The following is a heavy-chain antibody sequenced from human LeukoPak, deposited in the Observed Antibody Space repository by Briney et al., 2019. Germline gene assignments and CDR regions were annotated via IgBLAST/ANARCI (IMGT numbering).Heavy chain of an antibody. V-gene: IGHV3-53*01. CDR3: ARVRNVNSVAGTVDY. CDR2: IYSNGNT. J-gene: IGHJ4*02. CDR1: GFSVSNY. Sequence: GGSLTLSCEASGFSVSNYMSWVRQAPGKGLEWVSVIYSNGNTYYADSVKGRFTISRDNSKNTLYLQMNSLRAEDTAVYYCARVRNVNSVAGTVDYWGQGTLVTVSS. D-gene: IGHD6-19*01.